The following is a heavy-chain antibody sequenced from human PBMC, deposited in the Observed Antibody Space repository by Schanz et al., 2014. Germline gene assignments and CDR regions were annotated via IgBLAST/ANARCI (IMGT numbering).Heavy chain of an antibody. D-gene: IGHD6-19*01. Sequence: EVQLVESGGGLIQPGGSLRLSCAASGFGFSSYSMNWVRQAPGKGLEWISYITYNGGTIYYADSVKGRFTISRDNAKSSLYLQMNSLRVEDTAVYYCAASSGWHPSTDYWGQGTLVTVSS. V-gene: IGHV3-48*04. CDR1: GFGFSSYS. CDR3: AASSGWHPSTDY. J-gene: IGHJ4*02. CDR2: ITYNGGTI.